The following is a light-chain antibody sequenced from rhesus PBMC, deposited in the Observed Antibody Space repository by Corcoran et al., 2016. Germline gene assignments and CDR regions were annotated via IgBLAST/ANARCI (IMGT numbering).Light chain of an antibody. Sequence: QAALTQPPSVSGSPGQSVPISCPGTSSDVGAYDYVSWYQHSPGTTPELMIYEGTERPSGVSDRFSGSKSGNTASLTSSGLQPEDESDYFCGSYAGNNAFIFGSGTRLTVL. CDR1: SSDVGAYDY. CDR2: EGT. CDR3: GSYAGNNAFI. J-gene: IGLJ1*01. V-gene: IGLV2-23*02.